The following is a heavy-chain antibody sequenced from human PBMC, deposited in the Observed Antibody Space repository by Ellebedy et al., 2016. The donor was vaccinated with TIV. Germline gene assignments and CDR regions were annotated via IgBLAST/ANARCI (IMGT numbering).Heavy chain of an antibody. V-gene: IGHV4-4*02. CDR3: ASRGAYGDYPEADY. CDR1: GGSNSSTNW. Sequence: SETLSLTXAVSGGSNSSTNWRSWVRQPPGKGLEWIGEIYHSGSTNYNPSLKSRVTISVDKSKNQFSLKLSSVTAADTAVYYCASRGAYGDYPEADYWGQGTLVTGSS. J-gene: IGHJ4*02. CDR2: IYHSGST. D-gene: IGHD4-17*01.